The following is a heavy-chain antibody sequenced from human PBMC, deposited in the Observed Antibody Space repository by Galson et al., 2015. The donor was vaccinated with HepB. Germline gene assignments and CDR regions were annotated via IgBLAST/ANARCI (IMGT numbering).Heavy chain of an antibody. D-gene: IGHD3-22*01. CDR3: AKPHYSDIVSHGMDV. CDR1: GFIFDSYV. Sequence: SLRLSCAASGFIFDSYVMRWIRQAPGKGLEWVSSISASGGKTYLADSLRGRFPLSRDNAKKKSYPQMNNLRAEDTAVYYCAKPHYSDIVSHGMDVWGQGTTVTASS. J-gene: IGHJ6*02. CDR2: ISASGGKT. V-gene: IGHV3-23*01.